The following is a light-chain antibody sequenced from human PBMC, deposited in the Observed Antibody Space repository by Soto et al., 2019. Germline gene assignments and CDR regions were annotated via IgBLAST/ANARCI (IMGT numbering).Light chain of an antibody. J-gene: IGKJ4*01. CDR1: QSVNSN. V-gene: IGKV3-15*01. CDR3: QQYASWPLT. Sequence: ETVMTQSPATLSVSPGERATLSCRASQSVNSNLAWYQQESGQPPRLLVFGASTRATGVPARFSGSGSGTEFTLTISGLQSEDVAVYFCQQYASWPLTVGGGTKVEI. CDR2: GAS.